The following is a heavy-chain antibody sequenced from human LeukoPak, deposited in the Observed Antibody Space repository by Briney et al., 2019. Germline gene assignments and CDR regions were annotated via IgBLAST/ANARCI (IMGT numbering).Heavy chain of an antibody. J-gene: IGHJ4*02. D-gene: IGHD4-11*01. CDR1: GGAPSSYY. V-gene: IGHV4-59*01. CDR2: IHHSGST. Sequence: SEALSLTCPVSGGAPSSYYWKWIRQPPGKGLDWIGYIHHSGSTNYSPSFKSRATISMDTSTNQFSLKLNSVTAADTAVYYCARGGNYIYHSDYWGQGTLVTVSS. CDR3: ARGGNYIYHSDY.